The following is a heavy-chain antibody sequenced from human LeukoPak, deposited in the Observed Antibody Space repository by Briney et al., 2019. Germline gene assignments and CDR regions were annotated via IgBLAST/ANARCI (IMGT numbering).Heavy chain of an antibody. CDR2: VNRDGSST. Sequence: GSLRVSCVASGFTFTSYWIHWVRPAPRKGLVWVSRVNRDGSSTHYAHSPQGRFTLSRDNAQNTLYLQMNRLRAEDTAVCYCCGDGCGGRGQDAFVIWGQGTMVSVSS. D-gene: IGHD5-24*01. CDR1: GFTFTSYW. CDR3: CGDGCGGRGQDAFVI. J-gene: IGHJ3*02. V-gene: IGHV3-74*01.